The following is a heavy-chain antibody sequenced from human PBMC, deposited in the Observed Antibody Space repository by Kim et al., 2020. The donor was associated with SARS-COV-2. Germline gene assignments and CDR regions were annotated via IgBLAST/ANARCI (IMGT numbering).Heavy chain of an antibody. CDR3: ARGVPGY. CDR2: SGRT. V-gene: IGHV4-34*01. J-gene: IGHJ4*02. Sequence: SGRTHDTPSLKSRVTISVDTSKNQFSLKLTAVTAADTAVYYCARGVPGYWGQGTLVTVSS.